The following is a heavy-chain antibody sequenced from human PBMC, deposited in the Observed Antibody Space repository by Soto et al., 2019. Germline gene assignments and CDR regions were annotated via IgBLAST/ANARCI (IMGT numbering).Heavy chain of an antibody. V-gene: IGHV3-21*01. CDR3: ARLLEGDYWYFDL. CDR1: GFTFSSYS. CDR2: ISSRSTSI. D-gene: IGHD1-1*01. J-gene: IGHJ2*01. Sequence: PGGSLRLSGAASGFTFSSYSMNWVRQAPGKGLEWRSYISSRSTSIYYADSLKGRFTISRDSAKSSLHLQMNSLRAEDTAVYYCARLLEGDYWYFDLWGRGTLVTVSS.